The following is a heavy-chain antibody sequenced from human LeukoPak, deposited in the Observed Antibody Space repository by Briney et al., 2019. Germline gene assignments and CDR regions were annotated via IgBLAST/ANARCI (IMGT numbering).Heavy chain of an antibody. D-gene: IGHD3-10*01. CDR3: ARRRYYGSGSYAGYGMDV. J-gene: IGHJ6*02. CDR2: IYYGGST. V-gene: IGHV4-59*08. Sequence: SETLSLTCTVSGGSISSYYWSWLRQPPGKGLEWIGYIYYGGSTNYNPSLKSRVTISVDTSKNQFSLKLSSVTAADTAVYYCARRRYYGSGSYAGYGMDVWGQGTTVTVSS. CDR1: GGSISSYY.